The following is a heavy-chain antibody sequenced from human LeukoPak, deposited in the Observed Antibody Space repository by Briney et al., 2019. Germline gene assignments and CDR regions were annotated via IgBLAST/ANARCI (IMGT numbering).Heavy chain of an antibody. CDR3: ARDFDGDYSFDY. CDR2: IFPSGGEI. D-gene: IGHD4-17*01. Sequence: GGSLRLSCEASGFTFSTFAMIWVRQPPGKGLEWVSSIFPSGGEIHYADSVKGRFTISRDNAKNSLYLQMNSLRAEDTAVYYCARDFDGDYSFDYWGQGTLVTVSS. CDR1: GFTFSTFA. J-gene: IGHJ4*02. V-gene: IGHV3-21*01.